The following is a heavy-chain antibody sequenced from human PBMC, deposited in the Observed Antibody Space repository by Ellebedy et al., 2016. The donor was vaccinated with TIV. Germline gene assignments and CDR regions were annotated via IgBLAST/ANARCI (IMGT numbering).Heavy chain of an antibody. CDR2: ISWNSGSI. CDR1: GFTFSSYA. CDR3: AKDSAAGTLDY. V-gene: IGHV3-9*01. D-gene: IGHD6-13*01. Sequence: GGSLRLSXAASGFTFSSYAMHWVRQAPGKGLEWVSGISWNSGSIGYADSVKGRFTISRDNAKNSLYLQMNSLRAEDTALYYCAKDSAAGTLDYWGQGTLVTVSS. J-gene: IGHJ4*02.